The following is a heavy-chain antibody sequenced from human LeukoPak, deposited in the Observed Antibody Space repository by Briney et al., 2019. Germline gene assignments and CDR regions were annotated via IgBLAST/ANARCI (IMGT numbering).Heavy chain of an antibody. Sequence: PGGSLRLSCAASGFPLSSYRINWVRQAPGKGLEWVSYISSSGSAIYYVDSVKGRFTVSRDNAKNSLFLQMNSPRAEDTAVYYCVRVKGSYFAYWGQGALVTVSS. CDR1: GFPLSSYR. CDR2: ISSSGSAI. V-gene: IGHV3-48*01. D-gene: IGHD2-15*01. CDR3: VRVKGSYFAY. J-gene: IGHJ4*02.